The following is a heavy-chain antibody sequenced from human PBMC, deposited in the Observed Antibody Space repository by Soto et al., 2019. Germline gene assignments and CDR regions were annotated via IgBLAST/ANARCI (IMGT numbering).Heavy chain of an antibody. J-gene: IGHJ6*02. CDR2: IYPGDSDT. V-gene: IGHV5-51*01. Sequence: PGESLKISCKGSGSSFTSYWLGCVSQMPGKGLEWMGIIYPGDSDTRYSPSFQGQVTISADKSISTAYPQWSSLKASDTAMYDCARTYYYGSGSLDYYYYGMDVWAQGTTVTVSS. CDR3: ARTYYYGSGSLDYYYYGMDV. CDR1: GSSFTSYW. D-gene: IGHD3-10*01.